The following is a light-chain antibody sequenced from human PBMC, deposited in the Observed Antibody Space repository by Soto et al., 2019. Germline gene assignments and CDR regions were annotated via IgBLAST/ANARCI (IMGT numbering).Light chain of an antibody. J-gene: IGLJ2*01. CDR2: EVN. CDR1: SSDVGSYNY. CDR3: TSYAGYNNPVV. Sequence: QAVVTQPPSASGSPGQSVTISCTGTSSDVGSYNYVSRYQQHPDKAPKLMIYEVNKRPSGVPDRFSGSKSGNTASLTVSGLQAEDEADYYCTSYAGYNNPVVFGGGTKLTVL. V-gene: IGLV2-8*01.